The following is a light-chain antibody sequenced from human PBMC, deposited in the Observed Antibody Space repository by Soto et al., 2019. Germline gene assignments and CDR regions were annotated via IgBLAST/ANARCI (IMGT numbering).Light chain of an antibody. J-gene: IGKJ4*01. V-gene: IGKV1-5*01. Sequence: DIQMTQSPSTLPASVGDRVTITCRASQNIGTWLAWYQQQPGKAPNLLITDASSLEGGVPPRFSGSGSGTEFSLPISSLQPDDFATYYRQRYKTYSISFGGGTKVDIK. CDR1: QNIGTW. CDR3: QRYKTYSIS. CDR2: DAS.